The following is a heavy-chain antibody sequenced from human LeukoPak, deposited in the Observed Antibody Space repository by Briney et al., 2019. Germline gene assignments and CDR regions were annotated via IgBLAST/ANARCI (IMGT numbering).Heavy chain of an antibody. CDR2: IIPIFGTA. CDR3: ARESVIGDSSGYYRIDY. J-gene: IGHJ4*02. V-gene: IGHV1-69*13. D-gene: IGHD3-22*01. Sequence: ASVKASCKASGYTFTSYGISWVRQAPGQGLEWMGGIIPIFGTANYAQKFQGRVTITADESTSTAYMELSSLRSEDTAVYYCARESVIGDSSGYYRIDYWGQGTLVTVSS. CDR1: GYTFTSYG.